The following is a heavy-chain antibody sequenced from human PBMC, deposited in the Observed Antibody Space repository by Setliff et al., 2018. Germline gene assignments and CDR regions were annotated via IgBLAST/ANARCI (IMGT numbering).Heavy chain of an antibody. D-gene: IGHD3-10*01. J-gene: IGHJ6*03. CDR2: TYYNGDT. Sequence: SETLSLTCTVSGGSLRDSAIFWGWIRQPPGKGLEWIGSTYYNGDTYDNPSLKSRVTMSVDTSRNQFSLKPSSVTAADTALYYCARHVGIRGRGYNYYYYYMDVWGKGTTVTVSS. CDR3: ARHVGIRGRGYNYYYYYMDV. CDR1: GGSLRDSAIF. V-gene: IGHV4-39*01.